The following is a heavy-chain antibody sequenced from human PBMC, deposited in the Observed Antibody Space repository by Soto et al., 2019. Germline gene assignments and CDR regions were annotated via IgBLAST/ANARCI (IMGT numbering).Heavy chain of an antibody. J-gene: IGHJ4*02. Sequence: EVQLVESGGGLVQPGGSLRLSCAASGFTFSSYWMSWVHQAPGKGLEWVANIKQDGSEKYYVDSVKGRFTISRDNDENSLYLQMNSLRGEDTAVYYCARARSGGSCYLRYHCTSGGYYFDYWGQGTLVTVSS. CDR2: IKQDGSEK. D-gene: IGHD2-15*01. V-gene: IGHV3-7*01. CDR1: GFTFSSYW. CDR3: ARARSGGSCYLRYHCTSGGYYFDY.